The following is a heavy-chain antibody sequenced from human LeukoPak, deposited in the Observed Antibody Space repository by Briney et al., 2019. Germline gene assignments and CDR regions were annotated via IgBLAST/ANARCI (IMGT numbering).Heavy chain of an antibody. J-gene: IGHJ6*02. CDR2: VYTSGST. V-gene: IGHV4-61*02. Sequence: SETLSLTCTVSGGSISSGSYYWSWIRQPAGKGLEWIGRVYTSGSTNYNPSLKSRVTISVDTSKNQFSLKLSSVTAADTAVYYCATSYSRGWTYYYYGMDVWGQGTTVTVSS. D-gene: IGHD6-19*01. CDR1: GGSISSGSYY. CDR3: ATSYSRGWTYYYYGMDV.